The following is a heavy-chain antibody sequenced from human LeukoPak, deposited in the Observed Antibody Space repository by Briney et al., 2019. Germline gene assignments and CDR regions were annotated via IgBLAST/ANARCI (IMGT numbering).Heavy chain of an antibody. J-gene: IGHJ4*02. D-gene: IGHD6-13*01. CDR3: ARDLSYSSGWSDY. Sequence: GGSLRLSCAASGFTFSSYAMSWVRQPPGKGLEWVSAISGSGGDTFYADSVKGRFTISRENFKNTLSLQMNSLRAEDTALYYCARDLSYSSGWSDYWGQGTLVTVSP. V-gene: IGHV3-23*01. CDR2: ISGSGGDT. CDR1: GFTFSSYA.